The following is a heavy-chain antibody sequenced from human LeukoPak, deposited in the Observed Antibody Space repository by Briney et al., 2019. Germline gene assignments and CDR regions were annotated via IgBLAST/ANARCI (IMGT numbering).Heavy chain of an antibody. CDR1: GFTFSSYG. CDR2: ISYDGSKK. CDR3: ARANGQLWTTPDY. Sequence: GRSLRLSCAASGFTFSSYGMHWVRQPQGEGLEWVAVISYDGSKKSSAESVRGRFTISRDNSKNTLYLQMNSLRPEDTAVYFCARANGQLWTTPDYWGQGTLVTISS. V-gene: IGHV3-30*03. D-gene: IGHD5-18*01. J-gene: IGHJ4*02.